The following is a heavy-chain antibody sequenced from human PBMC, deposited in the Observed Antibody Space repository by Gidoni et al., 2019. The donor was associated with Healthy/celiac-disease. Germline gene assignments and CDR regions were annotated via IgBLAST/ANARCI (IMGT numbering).Heavy chain of an antibody. J-gene: IGHJ3*02. CDR3: ARDTMNGDTAMVMIPDAFDI. Sequence: EVQLVESGGGLVQPGGSLILYCAASGFPFSSDSLNWVRQAPGKGLGWVSSISSSSSYIYYADSVKGRFTISRDNAKNSLYLQMNSLRAEDTAVYYCARDTMNGDTAMVMIPDAFDIWGQGTMVTVSS. V-gene: IGHV3-21*01. CDR2: ISSSSSYI. D-gene: IGHD5-18*01. CDR1: GFPFSSDS.